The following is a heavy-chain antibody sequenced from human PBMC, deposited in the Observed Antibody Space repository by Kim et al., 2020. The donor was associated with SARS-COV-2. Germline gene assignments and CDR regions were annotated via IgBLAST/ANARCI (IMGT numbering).Heavy chain of an antibody. Sequence: ASVKVSCKASGYTFTGYYMHWVRQAPGQGLEWMGWINPNSGGTNYAQKFQGWVNMTRDTSISTAYMELSRLRSDDTAVYYCATTLDSGYDRVNYYYYGMDVWGQGTTVTVSS. V-gene: IGHV1-2*04. J-gene: IGHJ6*02. CDR1: GYTFTGYY. CDR3: ATTLDSGYDRVNYYYYGMDV. D-gene: IGHD5-12*01. CDR2: INPNSGGT.